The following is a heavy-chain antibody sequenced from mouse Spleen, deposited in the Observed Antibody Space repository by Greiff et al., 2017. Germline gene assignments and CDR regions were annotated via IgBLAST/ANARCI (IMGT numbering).Heavy chain of an antibody. D-gene: IGHD1-1*01. CDR1: GYTFTDYN. J-gene: IGHJ1*01. V-gene: IGHV1-22*01. Sequence: VQLKQSGPELVKPGASVKMSCKASGYTFTDYNMHWVKQSHGKSLEWIGYINPNNGGTSYNQKFKGKATLTVNKSSSTAYMELRSLTSEDSAVYYCAPYYDGSYGYFDVWGAGTTVTVSS. CDR3: APYYDGSYGYFDV. CDR2: INPNNGGT.